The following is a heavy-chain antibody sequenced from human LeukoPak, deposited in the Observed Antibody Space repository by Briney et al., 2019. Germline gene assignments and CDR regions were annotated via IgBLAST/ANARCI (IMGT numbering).Heavy chain of an antibody. J-gene: IGHJ4*02. V-gene: IGHV3-73*01. Sequence: GGSLKLSCAASGFSFSDAAIHWVRQASGKGLEWVGRVRSRASDYATAYAASVKGRFTISRDESKNTAYLQMNSLRDEDTAVYYCASEYCSSTSCYSFNYWGQGTLVTVSS. CDR2: VRSRASDYAT. CDR1: GFSFSDAA. CDR3: ASEYCSSTSCYSFNY. D-gene: IGHD2-2*02.